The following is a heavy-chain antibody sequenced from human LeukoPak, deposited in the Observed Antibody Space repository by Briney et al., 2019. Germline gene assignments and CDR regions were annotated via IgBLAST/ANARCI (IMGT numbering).Heavy chain of an antibody. CDR2: IIPIFGTA. Sequence: ASVKVSCKASGSTFSSYAISWVRQAPGQGLEWMGGIIPIFGTANYAQKFQGRVTITADESTSTAYMELSSLRSEDTAVYYCARDITSYYYYGMDVWGQGTTVTVSS. D-gene: IGHD1-14*01. J-gene: IGHJ6*02. V-gene: IGHV1-69*13. CDR3: ARDITSYYYYGMDV. CDR1: GSTFSSYA.